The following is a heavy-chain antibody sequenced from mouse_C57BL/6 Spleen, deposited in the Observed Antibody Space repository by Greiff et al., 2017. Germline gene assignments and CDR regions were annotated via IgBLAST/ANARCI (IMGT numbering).Heavy chain of an antibody. Sequence: EVQGVESGGDLVKPGGSLKLSCAASGFTFSSYGMSWVRQTPDKRLEWVATISSGGSYTYYPDSVKGRFTISRDNAKNTLYLQMSSLKSEDTDMYYCARHPSMDYWGQGTSVTVSS. CDR2: ISSGGSYT. J-gene: IGHJ4*01. CDR3: ARHPSMDY. V-gene: IGHV5-6*01. CDR1: GFTFSSYG.